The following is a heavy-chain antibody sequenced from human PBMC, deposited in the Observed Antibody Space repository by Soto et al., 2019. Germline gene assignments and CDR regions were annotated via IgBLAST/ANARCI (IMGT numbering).Heavy chain of an antibody. D-gene: IGHD6-13*01. CDR2: IYYSGST. J-gene: IGHJ5*02. CDR1: GGSISSSSYY. CDR3: ARHLLSIAAALVS. V-gene: IGHV4-39*01. Sequence: QLQLQESGPGLVKPSETLSLTCTVSGGSISSSSYYWGWIRQPPGKGLEWIGSIYYSGSTYYNPSLKSRVTISVDTSKNQFSLKLSSVTAADTAVYYCARHLLSIAAALVSWGQGTLVTVSS.